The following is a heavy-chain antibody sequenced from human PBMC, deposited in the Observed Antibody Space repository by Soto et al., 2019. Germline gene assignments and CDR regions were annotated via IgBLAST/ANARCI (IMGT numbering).Heavy chain of an antibody. Sequence: EVQLVESGGGLVQPGGSLRLSCAASGFTFTAYWMGWVRQTPGKRLEWVANMNPDGSEKYYVDSVKGRFTISRDNAKNSLYLQMNSLRAEATAVYYCARDPQEWELLLDYWGQGTLVTVSS. J-gene: IGHJ4*02. CDR3: ARDPQEWELLLDY. CDR2: MNPDGSEK. D-gene: IGHD1-26*01. V-gene: IGHV3-7*04. CDR1: GFTFTAYW.